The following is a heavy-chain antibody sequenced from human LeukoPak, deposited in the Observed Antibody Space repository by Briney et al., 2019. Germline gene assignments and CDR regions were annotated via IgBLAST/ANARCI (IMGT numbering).Heavy chain of an antibody. J-gene: IGHJ4*02. D-gene: IGHD6-19*01. CDR2: ISSSSSYI. CDR1: GFTFSSYS. CDR3: ARDRWRYSSGWQGGFDY. V-gene: IGHV3-21*01. Sequence: EGSLRLSCAASGFTFSSYSMNWVRQAPGKGLEWVSSISSSSSYIYYADSVKGRFTISRDNAKNSLYLQMNSLRAEDTAVYYCARDRWRYSSGWQGGFDYWGQGTLVTVSS.